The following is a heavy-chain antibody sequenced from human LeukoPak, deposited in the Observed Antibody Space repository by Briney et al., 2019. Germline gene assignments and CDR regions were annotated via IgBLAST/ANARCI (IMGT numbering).Heavy chain of an antibody. CDR3: AAAVSPMDPPDY. Sequence: GASVKVSCKASGYTFTSYDINWVRQATGQGLEWMGWMNPNSGNTGYAQKLQGRVTMTTDTSTSTAYMELRSLRSDDTAVYYCAAAVSPMDPPDYWGQGTLVTVSS. V-gene: IGHV1-8*02. CDR1: GYTFTSYD. CDR2: MNPNSGNT. D-gene: IGHD3-10*01. J-gene: IGHJ4*02.